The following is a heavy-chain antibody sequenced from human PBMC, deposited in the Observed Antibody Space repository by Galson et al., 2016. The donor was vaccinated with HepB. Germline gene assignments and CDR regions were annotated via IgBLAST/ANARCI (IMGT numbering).Heavy chain of an antibody. CDR1: GFTFSGYA. J-gene: IGHJ4*02. CDR3: AKGGYYGSGVPWGFDY. CDR2: ISGSGDIT. D-gene: IGHD3-10*01. V-gene: IGHV3-23*01. Sequence: SLRLSCAASGFTFSGYAMSWVRQAPGKGLEWVSSISGSGDITYNADSVKGRFTISRDNPKHTVYLQMNSLRVEDTAVYYCAKGGYYGSGVPWGFDYWGQGTLVTVSS.